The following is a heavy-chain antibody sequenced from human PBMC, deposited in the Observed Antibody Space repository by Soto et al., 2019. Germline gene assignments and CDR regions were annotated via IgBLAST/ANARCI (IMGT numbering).Heavy chain of an antibody. CDR1: GYTFTSYY. J-gene: IGHJ6*02. CDR2: INPSGGST. Sequence: ASVKVSCKASGYTFTSYYMHWVRQAPGQGLEWMGIINPSGGSTSYAQKFQGRVTMTRDTSTSTVYMELSSLRSEDTAVYYCARARSVVPAVTMALRSGMDVWGQGTTVTVSS. D-gene: IGHD2-2*01. CDR3: ARARSVVPAVTMALRSGMDV. V-gene: IGHV1-46*01.